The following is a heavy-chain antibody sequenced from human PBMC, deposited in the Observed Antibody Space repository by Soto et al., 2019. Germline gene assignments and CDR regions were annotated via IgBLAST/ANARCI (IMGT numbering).Heavy chain of an antibody. Sequence: SETLSLTCAVYGGSFSGYYWSWIRQPPGKGLEWIGEINHSGSTNYNPSLKSRVTISVDTSKNQFSLKLSSVTAADTAVYYCARGLDYVWGSYRYFRLFDYWGQGTLATVSS. CDR3: ARGLDYVWGSYRYFRLFDY. J-gene: IGHJ4*02. V-gene: IGHV4-34*01. D-gene: IGHD3-16*02. CDR2: INHSGST. CDR1: GGSFSGYY.